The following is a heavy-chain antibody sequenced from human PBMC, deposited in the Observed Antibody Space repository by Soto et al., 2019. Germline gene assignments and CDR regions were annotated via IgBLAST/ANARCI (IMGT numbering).Heavy chain of an antibody. J-gene: IGHJ2*01. CDR3: ATASSIGGRLWYFDL. CDR2: LDPEDGET. CDR1: GYMFSDYY. V-gene: IGHV1-69-2*01. Sequence: EVQLVQSGAEVKKPGATLKISCKVSGYMFSDYYVYWVQQAPGKGLEWMGFLDPEDGETMYAEKFQGRITITADTSTETAYMELSSLRSEDTAVYYCATASSIGGRLWYFDLWGRGTLVTVSS. D-gene: IGHD6-6*01.